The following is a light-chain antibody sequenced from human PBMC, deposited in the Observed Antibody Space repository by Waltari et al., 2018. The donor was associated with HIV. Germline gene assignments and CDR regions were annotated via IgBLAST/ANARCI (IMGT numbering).Light chain of an antibody. CDR1: RRDIGGHYS. CDR3: LSYTITNTLV. V-gene: IGLV2-14*01. Sequence: QSALTQPASVSGSPGQSLPISCTGPRRDIGGHYSVSCYQQLPGKAPKRMIYAVTYRPSGVSNRFSGSKSGNTASLTISGLQGEDEADYYCLSYTITNTLVFGGGTKLTVL. CDR2: AVT. J-gene: IGLJ3*02.